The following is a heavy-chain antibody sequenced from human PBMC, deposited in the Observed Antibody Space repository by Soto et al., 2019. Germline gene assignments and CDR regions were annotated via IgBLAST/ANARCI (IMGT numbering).Heavy chain of an antibody. CDR2: ISSTAGRT. J-gene: IGHJ6*02. D-gene: IGHD3-10*01. Sequence: LRLSCATSGFTFNTYPMTWVRHAPGKGLECVSSISSTAGRTSSYADSVKGRFAISRDFSDNTVYLQMNNLRVDDTAVYFCAKGVLSFHYGMEVWGQGATVTVSS. CDR3: AKGVLSFHYGMEV. CDR1: GFTFNTYP. V-gene: IGHV3-23*01.